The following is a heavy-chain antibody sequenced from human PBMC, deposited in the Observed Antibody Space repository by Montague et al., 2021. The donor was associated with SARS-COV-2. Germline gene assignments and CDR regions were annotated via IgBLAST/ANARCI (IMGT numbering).Heavy chain of an antibody. Sequence: SLRLSCAASGFIVSSNYMSWVRQAPGKGLEWVSVIYSGGSTYYADSVKGRFTISRHNSKNTLYLQMNSLRAEDTAVYYCAKDRVRGYSYGSYYYYGMDVWGQGTTVTVSS. J-gene: IGHJ6*02. CDR1: GFIVSSNY. CDR2: IYSGGST. D-gene: IGHD5-18*01. CDR3: AKDRVRGYSYGSYYYYGMDV. V-gene: IGHV3-53*01.